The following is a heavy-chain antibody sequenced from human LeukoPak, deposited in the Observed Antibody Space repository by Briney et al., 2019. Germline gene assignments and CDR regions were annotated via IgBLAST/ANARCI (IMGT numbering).Heavy chain of an antibody. CDR3: AGTSVVTHFDY. Sequence: SETLSLTCTVSGYSISSGYYWGWIRQPPGKGLEWIGSIYHSGSTYYNPSLKSRVTISVDTSKNQFSLKLGSVTAADTAVYYCAGTSVVTHFDYWGQGTLVTVSS. CDR2: IYHSGST. J-gene: IGHJ4*02. CDR1: GYSISSGYY. V-gene: IGHV4-38-2*02. D-gene: IGHD4-23*01.